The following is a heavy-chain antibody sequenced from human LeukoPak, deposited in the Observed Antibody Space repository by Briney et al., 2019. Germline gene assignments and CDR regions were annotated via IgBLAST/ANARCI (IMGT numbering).Heavy chain of an antibody. CDR2: IYYSGIT. Sequence: SETLSLTCTVSGGSISSYYWSWIRQPPGKGLEWIGFIYYSGITNYNPSLKSRVTISVDTSKNQFSLKLSSVTAADTAVYYCAIGSYCSGGSCYPLFDYWGRGTLVTVSS. CDR3: AIGSYCSGGSCYPLFDY. CDR1: GGSISSYY. J-gene: IGHJ4*02. D-gene: IGHD2-15*01. V-gene: IGHV4-59*08.